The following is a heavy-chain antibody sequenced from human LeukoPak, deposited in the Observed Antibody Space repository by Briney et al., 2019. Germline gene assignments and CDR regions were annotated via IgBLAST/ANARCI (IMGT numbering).Heavy chain of an antibody. J-gene: IGHJ4*02. Sequence: GASLRLSCAASGFTFSNYAISWVRQAPGKGLEWVSRISGSGIRTYYADSVPGRFTISRDNSKSTVYLQMNNLRAEDTALYYCAKDVRGYDRPVDYWGQGTLVTVSS. CDR1: GFTFSNYA. CDR3: AKDVRGYDRPVDY. V-gene: IGHV3-23*01. CDR2: ISGSGIRT. D-gene: IGHD5-12*01.